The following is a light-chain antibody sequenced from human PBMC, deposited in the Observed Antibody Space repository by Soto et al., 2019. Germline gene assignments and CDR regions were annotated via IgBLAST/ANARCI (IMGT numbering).Light chain of an antibody. CDR1: SSDVGGYNY. J-gene: IGLJ1*01. V-gene: IGLV2-14*03. CDR2: DVS. Sequence: QSALTQPASVSGSPGQSITISCTGTSSDVGGYNYVSWYQQHPGKAPKLMIYDVSDRPSGVSNRFSGSKSGNTASLTISGLQAEDEADYSCSSYTSSGTHYVFGTGTKVTVL. CDR3: SSYTSSGTHYV.